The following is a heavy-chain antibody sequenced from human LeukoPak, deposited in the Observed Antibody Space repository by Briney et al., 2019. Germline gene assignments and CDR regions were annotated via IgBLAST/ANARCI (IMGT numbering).Heavy chain of an antibody. D-gene: IGHD1-1*01. V-gene: IGHV3-48*01. Sequence: PGGSLRLSCAASGFTLSSYSMNWVRQAPGKGLEWVSYISSVSSTIYYADSVKGRFTISRDNAKNSLYLQMNSLRAEDTAVYYCARGIGTGRQPFDYWGQGTLVTVSS. J-gene: IGHJ4*02. CDR1: GFTLSSYS. CDR2: ISSVSSTI. CDR3: ARGIGTGRQPFDY.